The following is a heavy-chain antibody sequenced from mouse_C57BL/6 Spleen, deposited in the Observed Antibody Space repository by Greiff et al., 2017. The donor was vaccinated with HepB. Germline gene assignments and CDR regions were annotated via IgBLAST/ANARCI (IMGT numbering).Heavy chain of an antibody. CDR2: IYPGGGYT. D-gene: IGHD1-1*01. J-gene: IGHJ1*03. CDR3: ARITTVVASYFDV. V-gene: IGHV1-63*01. CDR1: GYTFTNYW. Sequence: QVQLQQSGAELVRPGPSVKMSCKASGYTFTNYWIGWAKQRPGHGLEWIGDIYPGGGYTNYNEKFKGKATLTADKSSSTADMQFSSLTSEDSAIYYCARITTVVASYFDVWGTGTTVTVAS.